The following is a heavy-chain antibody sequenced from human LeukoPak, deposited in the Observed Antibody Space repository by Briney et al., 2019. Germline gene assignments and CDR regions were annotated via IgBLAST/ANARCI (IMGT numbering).Heavy chain of an antibody. Sequence: SETLSLTCTVSGGSISSYYWSWIRQPPGKGLEWIGYIYYSGSTNYNPSLKSRVTISVDTSKNQFSLKLSSVTAADTTVYYCARDSGGWFDPWGQGTLVTVSS. J-gene: IGHJ5*02. D-gene: IGHD3-10*01. V-gene: IGHV4-59*01. CDR3: ARDSGGWFDP. CDR2: IYYSGST. CDR1: GGSISSYY.